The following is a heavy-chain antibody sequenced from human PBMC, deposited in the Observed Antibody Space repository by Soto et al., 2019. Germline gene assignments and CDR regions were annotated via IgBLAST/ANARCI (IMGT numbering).Heavy chain of an antibody. CDR2: IYYTGST. D-gene: IGHD3-3*01. J-gene: IGHJ6*02. CDR1: GWSFSGYY. CDR3: ARDQYDFRSGSYYYAMEV. V-gene: IGHV4-59*01. Sequence: PSETLSLTCAVYGWSFSGYYWSWIRQPPGKGLEWIGYIYYTGSTNYNPSLKGRVTMSVDTSRDQVSLRLRSVTRADTAVYYCARDQYDFRSGSYYYAMEVWGQGTKVTVSS.